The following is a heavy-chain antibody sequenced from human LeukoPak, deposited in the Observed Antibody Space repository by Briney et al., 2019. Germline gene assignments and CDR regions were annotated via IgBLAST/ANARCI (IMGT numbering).Heavy chain of an antibody. D-gene: IGHD2-2*01. CDR3: AKGGGRTSRCYVTL. V-gene: IGHV3-30*18. CDR1: GFILSPYG. J-gene: IGHJ4*02. Sequence: PAGSLRLSCAASGFILSPYGMHWVRQAPGKVLEWVAGVSQDGTEKYYEDSVKGRFTISRDNSKNTVNLQMTGLGAEDTAVYYCAKGGGRTSRCYVTLWGPGTLVTVSS. CDR2: VSQDGTEK.